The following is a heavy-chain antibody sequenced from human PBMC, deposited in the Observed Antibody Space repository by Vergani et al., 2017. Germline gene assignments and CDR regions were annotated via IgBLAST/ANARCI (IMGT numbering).Heavy chain of an antibody. Sequence: EVQLVQSGAEVKKPGESLRISCKGSGYSFTSYWISWVRQMPGKGLEWMGRIDPSDSYTNYSPSFQGHVTISADKSISTAYLQWSRLKASDTAMYYCARQGYSSSXQDYWGQGTLVTVSS. V-gene: IGHV5-10-1*03. CDR3: ARQGYSSSXQDY. CDR2: IDPSDSYT. D-gene: IGHD6-13*01. J-gene: IGHJ4*02. CDR1: GYSFTSYW.